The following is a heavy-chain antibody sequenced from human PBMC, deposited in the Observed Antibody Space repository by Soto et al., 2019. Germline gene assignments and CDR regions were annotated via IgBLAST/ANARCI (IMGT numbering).Heavy chain of an antibody. CDR3: ARDSYCGGDCYRRDYYYYGMDV. V-gene: IGHV4-31*03. CDR2: IYYSGST. CDR1: GGSISSVGYY. D-gene: IGHD2-21*02. Sequence: PSETLSLTCTFSGGSISSVGYYWSLIRQHPGKGLEWIGYIYYSGSTYYNPSLKSRVTISVDTSKNQFSLKLSSVTAADTAVYYCARDSYCGGDCYRRDYYYYGMDVWGQGTTVTVSS. J-gene: IGHJ6*02.